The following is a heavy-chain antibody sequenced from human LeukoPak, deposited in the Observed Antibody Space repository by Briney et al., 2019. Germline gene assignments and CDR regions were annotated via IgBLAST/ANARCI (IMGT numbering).Heavy chain of an antibody. CDR3: ARHPRTPRHSSSWYYFDY. D-gene: IGHD6-13*01. J-gene: IGHJ4*02. V-gene: IGHV4-39*01. CDR2: IYYSGST. Sequence: TASETLSLTCTVSGGSISSSSYYWGWIRQPPGKGLEWIGSIYYSGSTYYNPSLKSRVTISVDTSKNQFSLKLSSVTAADTAVYYCARHPRTPRHSSSWYYFDYWGQGTLVTVSS. CDR1: GGSISSSSYY.